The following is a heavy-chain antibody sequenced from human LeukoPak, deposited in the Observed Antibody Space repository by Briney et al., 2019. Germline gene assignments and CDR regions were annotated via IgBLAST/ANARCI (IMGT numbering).Heavy chain of an antibody. CDR2: IYPGDSDT. Sequence: GESLKISCKGSGYSFTNYWVGWVRQMPGEGLEWMAIIYPGDSDTRYSPSFQGLVTISADKSISTAYLQWSSLKASDTAMYYCASGLRYYFDYWGQGTLVTVSS. J-gene: IGHJ4*02. CDR1: GYSFTNYW. V-gene: IGHV5-51*01. CDR3: ASGLRYYFDY.